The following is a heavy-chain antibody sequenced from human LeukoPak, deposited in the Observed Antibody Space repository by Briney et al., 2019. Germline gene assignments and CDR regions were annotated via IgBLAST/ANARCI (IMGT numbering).Heavy chain of an antibody. V-gene: IGHV1-69*13. Sequence: SVKVSCKTSGYTFSSYAISWVRQAPGQGLEWMGGIIPIFGTANYAQKFQGRVTITADESTSTAYMELSSLRSEDTAVYYCARGATYYDFWSGYYTAPTYGMDVWGQGTTVTVSS. CDR2: IIPIFGTA. D-gene: IGHD3-3*01. J-gene: IGHJ6*02. CDR3: ARGATYYDFWSGYYTAPTYGMDV. CDR1: GYTFSSYA.